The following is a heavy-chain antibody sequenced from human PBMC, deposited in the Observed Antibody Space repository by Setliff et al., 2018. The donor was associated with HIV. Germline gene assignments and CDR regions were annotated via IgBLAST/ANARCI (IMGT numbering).Heavy chain of an antibody. CDR1: GDSISSGRYF. CDR3: ARVATAGENFDY. V-gene: IGHV4-30-4*08. J-gene: IGHJ4*02. D-gene: IGHD6-13*01. Sequence: SETLSLTCNVSGDSISSGRYFWCWIRQPPGKGLEWIGYIYYSGSTYYNPSLKSRVIISVDTSKNQFSLKLSSVTAADTAVYYCARVATAGENFDYWGQGTLVTVSS. CDR2: IYYSGST.